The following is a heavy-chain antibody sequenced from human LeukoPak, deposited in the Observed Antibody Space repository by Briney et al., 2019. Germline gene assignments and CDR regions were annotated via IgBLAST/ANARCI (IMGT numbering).Heavy chain of an antibody. V-gene: IGHV3-7*01. CDR2: MKQDGREK. D-gene: IGHD3-10*01. CDR1: GFTFSSYW. CDR3: ARGAGVFDY. J-gene: IGHJ4*02. Sequence: PGGSLRLSCAASGFTFSSYWMSWVRQAPGKGLEWVANMKQDGREKYYVDSVKGRFTISRDNAKNSLYLQMNSLRAEGTAVYYCARGAGVFDYRGQGTLVTVSS.